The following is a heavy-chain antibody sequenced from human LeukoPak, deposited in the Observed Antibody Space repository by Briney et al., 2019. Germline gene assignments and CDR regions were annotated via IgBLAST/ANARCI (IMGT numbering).Heavy chain of an antibody. V-gene: IGHV1-69*02. Sequence: SVKVSCKASGDTFSSYTISWVRQAPGQGLEWMGRIIPILGIANYAQKFQGRVTITADKSTSTAYMELSSLRSEDTAVYYCARGGYYDSSGYLDAFDIWGQGTMVTVSS. CDR2: IIPILGIA. CDR1: GDTFSSYT. J-gene: IGHJ3*02. D-gene: IGHD3-22*01. CDR3: ARGGYYDSSGYLDAFDI.